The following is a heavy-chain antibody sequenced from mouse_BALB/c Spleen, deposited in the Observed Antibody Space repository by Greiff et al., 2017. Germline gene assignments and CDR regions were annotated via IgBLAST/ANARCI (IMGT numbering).Heavy chain of an antibody. CDR1: GYTFTDYA. D-gene: IGHD2-14*01. V-gene: IGHV1S137*01. CDR2: ISTYYGDA. CDR3: ARRGYDEGGYAMDY. J-gene: IGHJ4*01. Sequence: VKLQESGAELVRPGVSVKISCKGSGYTFTDYAMHWVKQSHAKSLEWIGVISTYYGDASYNQKFKGKATMTVDKSSSTAYMELARLTSEDSAIYYCARRGYDEGGYAMDYWGQGTSVTVSS.